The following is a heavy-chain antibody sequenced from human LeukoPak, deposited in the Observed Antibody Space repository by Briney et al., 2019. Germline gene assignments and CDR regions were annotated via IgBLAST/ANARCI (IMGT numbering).Heavy chain of an antibody. Sequence: SETLSLTCAVYGGSFSGYYWSWIRQPPGKGLEWIGEINHSGSTNYNPSLKSRVTISVDTSKNQFSLKLSSVTAADTAVYYCARDGGYAFFDYWGQGTLVTVSS. D-gene: IGHD5-12*01. CDR2: INHSGST. V-gene: IGHV4-34*01. CDR1: GGSFSGYY. J-gene: IGHJ4*02. CDR3: ARDGGYAFFDY.